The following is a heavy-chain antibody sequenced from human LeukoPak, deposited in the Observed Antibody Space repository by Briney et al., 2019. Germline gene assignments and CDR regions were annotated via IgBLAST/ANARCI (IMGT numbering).Heavy chain of an antibody. CDR2: ISSSGSTI. Sequence: GSLRLSCAASGFTFSDYYMSWIRQAPGKGLEWVSYISSSGSTIYYADSVKGRFTISRDNAKNSLYLQMNSPRAEDTAIYYCAKDRGDYTNWFDPWGQGTLVTVSS. J-gene: IGHJ5*02. D-gene: IGHD4-17*01. V-gene: IGHV3-11*04. CDR3: AKDRGDYTNWFDP. CDR1: GFTFSDYY.